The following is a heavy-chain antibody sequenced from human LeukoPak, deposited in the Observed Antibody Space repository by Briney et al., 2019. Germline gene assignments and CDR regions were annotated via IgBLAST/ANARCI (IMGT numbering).Heavy chain of an antibody. D-gene: IGHD1/OR15-1a*01. V-gene: IGHV3-66*01. Sequence: GGSLRLSCAASGFTVSSNYMGWVRQAPGKGLEWVSVIYTDGRTYSADSMKGRFTLSRDDSKNTLSLQMNSLRAEDTAVYYCAIGDYRNIPGWGQGTLVTVSS. CDR3: AIGDYRNIPG. CDR2: IYTDGRT. CDR1: GFTVSSNY. J-gene: IGHJ4*02.